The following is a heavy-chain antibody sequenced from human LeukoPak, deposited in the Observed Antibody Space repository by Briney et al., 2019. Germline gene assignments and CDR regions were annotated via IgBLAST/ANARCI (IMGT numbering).Heavy chain of an antibody. CDR2: ISWNSGSI. CDR3: AKGGYSYGKYYFDY. V-gene: IGHV3-9*01. J-gene: IGHJ4*02. CDR1: GFTFCDYA. D-gene: IGHD5-18*01. Sequence: FPRLFRGAPGFTFCDYAMPWGRPGPGKGPGWVSGISWNSGSIGYADSVKGRFTISRDNAKNSLYLQMNSLRAEDTALYYCAKGGYSYGKYYFDYWGQGTLVTVSS.